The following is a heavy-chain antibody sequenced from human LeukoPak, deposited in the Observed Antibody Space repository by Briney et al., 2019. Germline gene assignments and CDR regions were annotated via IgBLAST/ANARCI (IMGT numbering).Heavy chain of an antibody. CDR3: ARQDSGSYYPAG. D-gene: IGHD3-10*01. CDR2: IYYSGST. J-gene: IGHJ4*02. CDR1: GGSISNYY. Sequence: SETLSLTCTVSGGSISNYYWSWIRQPPGKGLEWIGYIYYSGSTYYNPSLKSRVTISVDTSKNQFSLKLSSVTAADTAVYYCARQDSGSYYPAGWGQGTLVTVSS. V-gene: IGHV4-59*08.